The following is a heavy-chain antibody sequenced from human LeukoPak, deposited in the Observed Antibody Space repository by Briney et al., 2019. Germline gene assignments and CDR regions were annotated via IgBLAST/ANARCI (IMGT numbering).Heavy chain of an antibody. D-gene: IGHD6-13*01. V-gene: IGHV4-4*07. J-gene: IGHJ4*02. CDR1: GGSISSYY. Sequence: SETLSLTCTVSGGSISSYYWSWIRQPAGKGLEWIGRIYTSGSTNYNPSLKSRVTMSVDTSKNQFSLKLSSVTAADTAVYCCARGKTGSSSSRAQTIDYWGQGTLVTVSS. CDR3: ARGKTGSSSSRAQTIDY. CDR2: IYTSGST.